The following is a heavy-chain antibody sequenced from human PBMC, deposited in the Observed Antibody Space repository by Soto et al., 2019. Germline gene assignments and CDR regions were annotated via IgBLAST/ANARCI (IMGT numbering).Heavy chain of an antibody. CDR1: GFTLSTSS. J-gene: IGHJ4*02. CDR2: FSGSGDYI. Sequence: GGSLGLSCAASGFTLSTSSRNWVRQAQGKGLEWVSSFSGSGDYIDYPNSGRGRFTVARDNPKDPLYLQMNSLRAEATAMYYCARDPSYYGSGSYDYFDCWGQGT. V-gene: IGHV3-21*01. D-gene: IGHD3-10*01. CDR3: ARDPSYYGSGSYDYFDC.